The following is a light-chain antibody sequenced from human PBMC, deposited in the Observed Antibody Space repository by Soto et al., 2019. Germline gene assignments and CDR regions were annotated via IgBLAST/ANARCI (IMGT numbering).Light chain of an antibody. CDR3: QQFHYWWT. J-gene: IGKJ1*01. CDR2: DAS. CDR1: QSVGNN. V-gene: IGKV3-15*01. Sequence: IVMTQSPATLSVSPWERVTLSCRASQSVGNNLAWYQQKPGQVPRLLIYDASTRATGIPARFSGSGSGTEFTLTISSLQSEDFAFYYCQQFHYWWTFGQGTKVDIK.